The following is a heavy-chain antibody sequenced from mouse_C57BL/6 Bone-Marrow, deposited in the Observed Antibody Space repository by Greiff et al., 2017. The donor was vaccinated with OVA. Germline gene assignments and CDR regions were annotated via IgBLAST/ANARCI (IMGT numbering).Heavy chain of an antibody. CDR2: IYPRDGST. Sequence: QVQLQQSGPELVQPGASLKLSCKASGYTFPSYDINWVKQTPGQGLEWIGWIYPRDGSTKYNEKFKGKATLTVDTSSSTAYMELHSLTFVDSAVYDRAKRPYWYFGGWGEGATVTVSS. CDR3: AKRPYWYFGG. V-gene: IGHV1-85*01. CDR1: GYTFPSYD. J-gene: IGHJ1*01.